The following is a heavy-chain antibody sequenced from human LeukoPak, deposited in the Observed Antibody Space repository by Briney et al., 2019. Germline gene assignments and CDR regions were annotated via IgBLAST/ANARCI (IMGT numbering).Heavy chain of an antibody. V-gene: IGHV3-66*01. D-gene: IGHD5/OR15-5a*01. CDR3: ARGRGVFFVFDT. CDR1: EFIHSNKH. J-gene: IGHJ4*02. Sequence: PGGSLRHSFAASEFIHSNKHRSGLRQAPGKGLEWVSIIYTTGGKYYADSVKGRFTISRDNSKHSLYLQMNSLRAEDTAVYYYARGRGVFFVFDTCGQGILVTVSS. CDR2: IYTTGGK.